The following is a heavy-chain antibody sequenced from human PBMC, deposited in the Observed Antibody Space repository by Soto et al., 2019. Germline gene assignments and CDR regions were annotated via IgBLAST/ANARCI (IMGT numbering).Heavy chain of an antibody. J-gene: IGHJ4*02. D-gene: IGHD5-12*01. CDR3: ARAGGYDYPYFDY. V-gene: IGHV4-4*02. CDR1: GGSISSSNW. CDR2: IYHSGST. Sequence: PSETLSLTCAVSGGSISSSNWWSWVRQPPGKGLEWIGEIYHSGSTNYNPSLKSRVTISVDKSKNQFSLKLSSVTAADTAVYYCARAGGYDYPYFDYWGQGTLVTVSS.